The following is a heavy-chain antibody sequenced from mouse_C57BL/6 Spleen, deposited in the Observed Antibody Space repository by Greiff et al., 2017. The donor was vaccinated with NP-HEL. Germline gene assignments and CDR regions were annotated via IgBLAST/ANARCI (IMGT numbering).Heavy chain of an antibody. CDR2: IYPGDGDT. CDR3: APDDYYGSSYFDY. V-gene: IGHV1-82*01. J-gene: IGHJ2*01. Sequence: VQLQQSGPELVKPGASVKISCKASGYAFSSSWMNWVKQRPGKGLEWIGRIYPGDGDTNYNGKFKGKATLTADKSSSTAYMQLSSLTSEDSAVYFCAPDDYYGSSYFDYWGQGTTLTVSS. CDR1: GYAFSSSW. D-gene: IGHD1-1*01.